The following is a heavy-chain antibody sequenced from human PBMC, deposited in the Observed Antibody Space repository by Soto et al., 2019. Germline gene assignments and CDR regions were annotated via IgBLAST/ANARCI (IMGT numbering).Heavy chain of an antibody. J-gene: IGHJ5*02. CDR1: GGSISSDYYS. CDR3: ASHTAVVGDFFDP. Sequence: TLSLTCTVSGGSISSDYYSWSWIRQPPGKGLEWIGYIYHSGSTFYSPSLSSRVTVSIDRSKNQVSLKLRSVTAADTAVYYCASHTAVVGDFFDPWGQGVLVTVSS. CDR2: IYHSGST. V-gene: IGHV4-30-2*01. D-gene: IGHD5-18*01.